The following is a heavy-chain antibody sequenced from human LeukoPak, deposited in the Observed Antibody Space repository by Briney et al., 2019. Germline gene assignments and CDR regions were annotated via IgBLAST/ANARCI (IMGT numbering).Heavy chain of an antibody. CDR2: ISWNSGSI. CDR1: GFTFDDYA. D-gene: IGHD3-16*02. V-gene: IGHV3-9*01. Sequence: GGSLRLSCAASGFTFDDYAMHWVRHAPGKGLEWVSGISWNSGSIGYADSVKGRFTISRDNAKNSLYLQMNSLRAEDTALYYCAKDKLENIMITFGGVIVPYGMDVWGQGTTVTVSS. CDR3: AKDKLENIMITFGGVIVPYGMDV. J-gene: IGHJ6*02.